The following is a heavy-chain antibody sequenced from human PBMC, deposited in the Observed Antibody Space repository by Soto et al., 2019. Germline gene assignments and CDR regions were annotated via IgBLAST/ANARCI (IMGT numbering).Heavy chain of an antibody. CDR2: IYYSGST. V-gene: IGHV4-31*03. D-gene: IGHD6-19*01. CDR3: ARYHFTPGYSSGRGNNWFDP. J-gene: IGHJ5*02. CDR1: GGSISSGGYY. Sequence: TSETLSLTCTVSGGSISSGGYYWSWIRQHPGKGLEWIGYIYYSGSTYYNPSLKSRVTISVDTSKNQFSLKLSSVTAADTAVYYCARYHFTPGYSSGRGNNWFDPWGQGTLVTVSS.